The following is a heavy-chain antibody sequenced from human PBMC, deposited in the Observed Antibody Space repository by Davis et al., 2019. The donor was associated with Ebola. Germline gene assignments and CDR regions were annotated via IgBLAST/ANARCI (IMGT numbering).Heavy chain of an antibody. D-gene: IGHD5-18*01. CDR2: IIPILGIA. CDR3: ATSSWIQLWLDY. J-gene: IGHJ4*02. V-gene: IGHV1-69*04. Sequence: SVKVSCKASGGTFSSYAISWVRQAPGQGLEWMGRIIPILGIANYAQKFQGRVTITADKSTSTAYMELSSLRSEDTAVYYCATSSWIQLWLDYWGQGTLVTVSS. CDR1: GGTFSSYA.